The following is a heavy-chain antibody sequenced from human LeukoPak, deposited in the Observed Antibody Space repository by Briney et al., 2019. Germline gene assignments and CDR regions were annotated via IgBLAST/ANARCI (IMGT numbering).Heavy chain of an antibody. D-gene: IGHD1-26*01. CDR3: ARDLSGSYSYFDY. CDR2: IWYDGSNK. V-gene: IGHV3-33*01. CDR1: GFTFSSYG. J-gene: IGHJ4*02. Sequence: PGGSLRLSCAASGFTFSSYGMYWVRQAPGKGLEWVAVIWYDGSNKYYADSVKGRFTISRDNSKNTLYLQMNSLRAEDMAVYYCARDLSGSYSYFDYWGQGTLVTVSS.